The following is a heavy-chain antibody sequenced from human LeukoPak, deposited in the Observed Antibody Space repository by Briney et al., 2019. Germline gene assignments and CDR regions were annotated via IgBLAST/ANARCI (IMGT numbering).Heavy chain of an antibody. Sequence: PSETLSLTCTVSGGSISSYYWSWIRQPPGKGLEWIGYIYYSGSTNYNPSLKSRVTISVDTSKNQFSLKLSSVTAADTAVYYCARVRLSWSDPWGQGTLVTVSS. V-gene: IGHV4-59*01. CDR3: ARVRLSWSDP. CDR1: GGSISSYY. J-gene: IGHJ5*02. CDR2: IYYSGST.